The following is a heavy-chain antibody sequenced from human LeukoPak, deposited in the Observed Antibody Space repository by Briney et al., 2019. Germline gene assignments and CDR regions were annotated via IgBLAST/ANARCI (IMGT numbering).Heavy chain of an antibody. CDR2: LYSGGST. CDR1: GFTVSSNY. D-gene: IGHD6-19*01. Sequence: GGSLRLSCVVSGFTVSSNYMNWVRQAPGKGLEWVSVLYSGGSTYYADFVKDRFTISRDDSKNTLYLQMNSLRAEDTAVYYCARERIAVAGRSSRPLDYWGQGTLVTVSS. CDR3: ARERIAVAGRSSRPLDY. V-gene: IGHV3-66*01. J-gene: IGHJ4*02.